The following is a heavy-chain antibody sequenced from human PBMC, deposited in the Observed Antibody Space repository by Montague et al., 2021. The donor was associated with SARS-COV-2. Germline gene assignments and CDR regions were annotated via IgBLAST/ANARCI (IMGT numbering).Heavy chain of an antibody. D-gene: IGHD5-24*01. J-gene: IGHJ4*02. Sequence: SETLSLTCTVSGGSISSYYWSWIRQPPGKGLEWIGYIYYSGSTNYNPSLKSRVTISVDTSKNQFSLKLSSVTAADTAVYYCARVFPRWLQLAPYYFDYWGQGTLVTVSS. CDR2: IYYSGST. V-gene: IGHV4-59*01. CDR3: ARVFPRWLQLAPYYFDY. CDR1: GGSISSYY.